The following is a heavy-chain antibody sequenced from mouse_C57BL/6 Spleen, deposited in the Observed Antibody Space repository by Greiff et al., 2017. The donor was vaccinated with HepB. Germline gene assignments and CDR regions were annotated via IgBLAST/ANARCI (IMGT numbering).Heavy chain of an antibody. CDR2: IDPSDSYT. V-gene: IGHV1-69*01. CDR1: GYTFTSYW. J-gene: IGHJ1*03. CDR3: ARLVTTGWYFDV. D-gene: IGHD2-1*01. Sequence: QVQLQQPGAELVMPGASVKLSCKASGYTFTSYWMHWVKQRPGQGLEWIGEIDPSDSYTNYNQKFKGKSTLTVDKSSSTAYMQLSSLTSEDSAVYYCARLVTTGWYFDVWGTGTTVTVSS.